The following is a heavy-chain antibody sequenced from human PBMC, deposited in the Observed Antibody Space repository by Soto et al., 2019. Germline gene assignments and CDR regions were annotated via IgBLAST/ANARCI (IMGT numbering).Heavy chain of an antibody. CDR2: IVVGSGNT. J-gene: IGHJ5*02. CDR1: GFTFTSSA. CDR3: AATVGYCSGGSCYSNWFDP. D-gene: IGHD2-15*01. Sequence: ASVKVSCKASGFTFTSSAMQWVRQARGQRLEWIGWIVVGSGNTNYAQKFQERVTITRDMSTSTAYMELSSLRSEDTAVYYCAATVGYCSGGSCYSNWFDPWGQGTLVTVSS. V-gene: IGHV1-58*02.